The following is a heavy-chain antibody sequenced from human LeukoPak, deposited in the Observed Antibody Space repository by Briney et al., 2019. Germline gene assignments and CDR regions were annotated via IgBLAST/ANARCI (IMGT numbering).Heavy chain of an antibody. CDR3: ARGLNYDLNP. CDR1: GGSIGSGDYY. V-gene: IGHV4-30-4*01. Sequence: SQTLSLTCTVSGGSIGSGDYYWSWIRQPPGKGLEWIGYIYYSGSTYYNPSLKSRVTISIDKSKNQFSLDLSSVTAADTAVYYCARGLNYDLNPWGQGTLVTVSS. J-gene: IGHJ5*02. D-gene: IGHD3-3*01. CDR2: IYYSGST.